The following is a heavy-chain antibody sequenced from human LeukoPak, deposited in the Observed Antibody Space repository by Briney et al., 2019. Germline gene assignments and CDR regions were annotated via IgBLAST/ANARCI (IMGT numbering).Heavy chain of an antibody. Sequence: GGSLRLSCAASGFTFSSYDMNWVRQAPGKGLEWLSYISDTSDTIYYADSVKGRFTISRDNAKNSLYLQMNNLRDEDTAVFYCAGMGGGNSYSYSFDYWGQGTLVTVSS. J-gene: IGHJ4*02. CDR1: GFTFSSYD. CDR2: ISDTSDTI. CDR3: AGMGGGNSYSYSFDY. D-gene: IGHD4-23*01. V-gene: IGHV3-48*02.